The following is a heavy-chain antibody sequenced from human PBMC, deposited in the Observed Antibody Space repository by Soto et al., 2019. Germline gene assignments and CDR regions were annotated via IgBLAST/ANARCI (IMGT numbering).Heavy chain of an antibody. CDR2: MNPNSGNT. Sequence: QVQLVQSGAEVKKPGASVRVSCKASGYTFTKFDINWVRQATGQGLEWMGWMNPNSGNTGYEQKVQGRVTMTRNTSITTAYMELSTLRSEDTAVYYCVRGDYGDYSHWFDPWGQGTLVTVSS. D-gene: IGHD4-17*01. J-gene: IGHJ5*02. CDR1: GYTFTKFD. V-gene: IGHV1-8*01. CDR3: VRGDYGDYSHWFDP.